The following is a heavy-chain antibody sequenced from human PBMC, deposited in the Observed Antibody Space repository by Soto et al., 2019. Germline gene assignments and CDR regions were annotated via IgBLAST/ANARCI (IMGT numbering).Heavy chain of an antibody. Sequence: PSETLSLTCAVYGGSFSGYYWSWIRQPPGKGLEWIGEINHSGSTNYNPSLKSRVTISVDTSKNQFSLKLSSVTAADTAVYYCARTPPRGYSYVRNNWFDPWGQGTLVTVSS. D-gene: IGHD5-18*01. CDR1: GGSFSGYY. J-gene: IGHJ5*02. CDR2: INHSGST. CDR3: ARTPPRGYSYVRNNWFDP. V-gene: IGHV4-34*01.